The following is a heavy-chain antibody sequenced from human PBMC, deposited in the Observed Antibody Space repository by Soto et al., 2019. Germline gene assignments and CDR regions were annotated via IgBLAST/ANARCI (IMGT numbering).Heavy chain of an antibody. V-gene: IGHV4-34*01. D-gene: IGHD2-15*01. CDR3: ARGNVVVVAATANYYYYMDV. Sequence: QVQLQQWGAGLLKPSETLSLTCAVYGGSFSGYYWSWIRQPPVKGLEWIGEINHSGSTNYNPSLKSRVTISVDTSKNQFSLKLSSVTAADTAVYYCARGNVVVVAATANYYYYMDVWGKGTTVTVSS. J-gene: IGHJ6*03. CDR2: INHSGST. CDR1: GGSFSGYY.